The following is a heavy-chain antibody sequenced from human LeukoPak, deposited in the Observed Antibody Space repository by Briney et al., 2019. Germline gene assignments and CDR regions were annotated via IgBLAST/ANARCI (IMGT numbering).Heavy chain of an antibody. CDR3: AGGRTDIVVVPATLRNYYFDY. V-gene: IGHV1-69*06. CDR1: GGTFSGYD. CDR2: IMPMFGKT. D-gene: IGHD2-2*01. J-gene: IGHJ4*02. Sequence: EASVKVSCKASGGTFSGYDISWVQRAPGQGLEWMGGIMPMFGKTNYAQEFQGRVTTTADKATSTAYMELSSLRSEDTAVYYCAGGRTDIVVVPATLRNYYFDYWGQGTLVTVSS.